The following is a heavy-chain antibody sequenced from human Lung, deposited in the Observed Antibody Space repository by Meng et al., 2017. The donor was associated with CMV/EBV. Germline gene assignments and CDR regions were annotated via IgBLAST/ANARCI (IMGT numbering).Heavy chain of an antibody. CDR1: GDSITSSAHY. D-gene: IGHD2-15*01. V-gene: IGHV4-31*03. Sequence: CTVSGDSITSSAHYWTWLRQHPGKGLEWIGYIYYRGSTYSNPSHKSRVTISVETSKNQFSLRLISVTAADTAVYYCARLGGFLNWFDPWGQGTLVTVSS. J-gene: IGHJ5*02. CDR3: ARLGGFLNWFDP. CDR2: IYYRGST.